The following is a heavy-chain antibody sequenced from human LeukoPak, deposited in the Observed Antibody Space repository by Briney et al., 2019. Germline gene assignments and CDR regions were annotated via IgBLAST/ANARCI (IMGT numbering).Heavy chain of an antibody. CDR3: AREYRYYDSSGYYYYDY. CDR1: GGSISSGSYY. D-gene: IGHD3-22*01. J-gene: IGHJ4*02. CDR2: IYTSGST. Sequence: PSETLSLTCTVSGGSISSGSYYWSWIRQPAGKGLEWIGRIYTSGSTNYNPSLKSRVTISVDTSKNQFSLKLSSVTAADTAVYYCAREYRYYDSSGYYYYDYWGQGTLVTVSS. V-gene: IGHV4-61*02.